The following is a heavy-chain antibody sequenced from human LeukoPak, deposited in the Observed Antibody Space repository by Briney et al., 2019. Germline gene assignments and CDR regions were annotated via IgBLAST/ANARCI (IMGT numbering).Heavy chain of an antibody. J-gene: IGHJ6*03. D-gene: IGHD3-22*01. V-gene: IGHV4-39*07. Sequence: SETLSLTCTVSGGSISSSSYYWGWIRQPPGKGLEWIGSIYYSGSTYYSPSLKSRVTISVDTSKNQFSLKLSSVTAADTAVYYCARVVTANYYYYYMDVWGKGTTVTVSS. CDR1: GGSISSSSYY. CDR2: IYYSGST. CDR3: ARVVTANYYYYYMDV.